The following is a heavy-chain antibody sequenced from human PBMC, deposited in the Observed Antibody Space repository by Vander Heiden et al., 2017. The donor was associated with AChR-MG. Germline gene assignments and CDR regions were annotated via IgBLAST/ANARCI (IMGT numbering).Heavy chain of an antibody. V-gene: IGHV1-8*01. Sequence: QVQLVQSGAEVMKPGVSVKVSCKASGYTFTSYDISWVRQATGQGLEWMGWMNPNSGNTGYAQKFQGRVTMTRNTSISTAYMELSSLRSEDTAVYYCARGNPKYYYYYGMDVWGQGTTVTVSS. J-gene: IGHJ6*02. CDR2: MNPNSGNT. CDR3: ARGNPKYYYYYGMDV. CDR1: GYTFTSYD.